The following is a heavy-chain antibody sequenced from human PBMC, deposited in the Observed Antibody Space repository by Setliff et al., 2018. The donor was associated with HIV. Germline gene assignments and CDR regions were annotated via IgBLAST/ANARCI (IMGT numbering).Heavy chain of an antibody. Sequence: ASVKVSCKASGYTFNNYGISGVRQAPGQGLEWMGWINTHSGYTNYAQNVQGRVTVTMDTSTSTAYMELRSLKSDDTAVYYCARGKTWLRFLDYWGQGTLVTVSS. D-gene: IGHD5-12*01. CDR2: INTHSGYT. V-gene: IGHV1-18*01. CDR1: GYTFNNYG. CDR3: ARGKTWLRFLDY. J-gene: IGHJ4*02.